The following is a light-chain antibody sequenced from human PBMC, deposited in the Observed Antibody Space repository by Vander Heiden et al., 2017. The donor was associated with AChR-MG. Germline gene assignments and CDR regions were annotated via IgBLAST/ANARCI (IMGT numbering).Light chain of an antibody. CDR1: SSDVGGYDR. CDR3: SSFLDNYNRM. CDR2: EVN. V-gene: IGLV2-8*01. J-gene: IGLJ3*02. Sequence: QSALTQPPSASGSPGQSVTISCTGTSSDVGGYDRVSWYQQHPGKAPKLLIFEVNKRPSGVPDRFSGSKSGNTASLTVSGLQAEDEADYYCSSFLDNYNRMFGGGTKLTVL.